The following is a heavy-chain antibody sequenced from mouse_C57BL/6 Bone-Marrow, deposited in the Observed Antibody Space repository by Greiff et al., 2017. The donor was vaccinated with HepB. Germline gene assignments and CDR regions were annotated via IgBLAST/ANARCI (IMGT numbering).Heavy chain of an antibody. D-gene: IGHD1-1*01. Sequence: QVQLQQPGAVLVKPGASVKMSCKASGYTFTSYWITWVKQRPGQGLEWIGAIYPGSGSTNYNEKFKSKATLTVVTSSSTAYMQLSSLTSEDSAVYYRAKKSDYYDRGTYAMDDWGTGTTVTVSS. CDR1: GYTFTSYW. CDR2: IYPGSGST. V-gene: IGHV1-55*01. CDR3: AKKSDYYDRGTYAMDD. J-gene: IGHJ4*01.